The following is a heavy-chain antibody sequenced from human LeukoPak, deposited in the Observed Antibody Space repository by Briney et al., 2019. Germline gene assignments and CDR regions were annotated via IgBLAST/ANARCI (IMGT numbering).Heavy chain of an antibody. CDR3: ARVWGISSSWSPLDY. V-gene: IGHV4-4*02. D-gene: IGHD6-13*01. CDR1: GGSISSSNW. J-gene: IGHJ4*02. Sequence: PSGTLSLTCAVSGGSISSSNWWSWVRQPPGKGLEWIGEIYHSGSTNYNPSLKSRVTISVDKSKNQFSLKLSSVTAADTAVYYCARVWGISSSWSPLDYWGQGTLVTVSS. CDR2: IYHSGST.